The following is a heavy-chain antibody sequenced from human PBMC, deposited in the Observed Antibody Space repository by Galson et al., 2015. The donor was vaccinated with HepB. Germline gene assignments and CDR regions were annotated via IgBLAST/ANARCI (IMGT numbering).Heavy chain of an antibody. V-gene: IGHV1-46*01. J-gene: IGHJ3*02. CDR2: INPSGGST. CDR3: ARDHYYDSSGYYSRDDAFDI. Sequence: SVKVSCKASGYTFTSYYMHWVRQAPGQGLEWMGIINPSGGSTSYAQKFQGRVTMTRDTSTSTVYMELSSLRSEDTAVYYCARDHYYDSSGYYSRDDAFDIWGQGTMVTLSS. D-gene: IGHD3-22*01. CDR1: GYTFTSYY.